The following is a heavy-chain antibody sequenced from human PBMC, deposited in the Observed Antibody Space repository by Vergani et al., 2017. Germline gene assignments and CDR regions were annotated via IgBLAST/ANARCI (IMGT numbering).Heavy chain of an antibody. Sequence: QVQLVQSGAEVKKPGASVKVSCKASGYTFTSYGISWVRQAPGQGLEWMGWISAYNGNTNYEQKLQGRVTMTTDTSTSTAYMELRSLRSDDTAVYYCAREPDYYGSGSYGSRNRFDPWGQGTLVTVSS. J-gene: IGHJ5*02. D-gene: IGHD3-10*01. CDR1: GYTFTSYG. CDR3: AREPDYYGSGSYGSRNRFDP. CDR2: ISAYNGNT. V-gene: IGHV1-18*01.